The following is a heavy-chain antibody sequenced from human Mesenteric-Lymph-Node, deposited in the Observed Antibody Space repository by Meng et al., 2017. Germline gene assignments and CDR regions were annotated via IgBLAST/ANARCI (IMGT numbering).Heavy chain of an antibody. CDR2: ISYDGSNK. D-gene: IGHD3-22*01. CDR1: GFTFSSYA. Sequence: GGSLRLSCAASGFTFSSYAMHWVRQAPGKGLEWVAVISYDGSNKYYADSVKGRFTISRDNAKNSLYLQMNSLRAEDTAVYYCARERLEDDNWFDPWGQGTLVTVSS. J-gene: IGHJ5*02. V-gene: IGHV3-30*07. CDR3: ARERLEDDNWFDP.